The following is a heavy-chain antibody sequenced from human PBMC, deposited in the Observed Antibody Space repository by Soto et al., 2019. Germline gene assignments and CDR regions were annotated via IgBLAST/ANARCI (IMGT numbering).Heavy chain of an antibody. V-gene: IGHV3-72*01. Sequence: EVQLVESGGNLVQPGGSLRLSCVASGFTFTDHFMDWVRQAPGKGLEWVGRARKELRGYSTDYAASVKGRFIISRDDSHNSIYLQMNSLRTEDTAVYYCVRDRSWSYESWGLGTLVTVSS. CDR1: GFTFTDHF. J-gene: IGHJ5*02. D-gene: IGHD1-26*01. CDR3: VRDRSWSYES. CDR2: ARKELRGYST.